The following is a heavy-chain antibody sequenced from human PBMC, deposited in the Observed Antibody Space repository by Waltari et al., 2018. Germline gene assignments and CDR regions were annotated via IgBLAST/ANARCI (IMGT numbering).Heavy chain of an antibody. D-gene: IGHD6-13*01. CDR3: ARDKSGVAAGHDY. Sequence: QVQLQESGPGLVKPSETLSLTCTVSGGSISSHYWSWIRQPPGKGLEWIGYIYYSGSTNYNPSLKSRVTISVDTSKNQFSLKLSSVTVADTAVYYCARDKSGVAAGHDYWGQGTLVTVSS. CDR2: IYYSGST. V-gene: IGHV4-59*11. J-gene: IGHJ4*02. CDR1: GGSISSHY.